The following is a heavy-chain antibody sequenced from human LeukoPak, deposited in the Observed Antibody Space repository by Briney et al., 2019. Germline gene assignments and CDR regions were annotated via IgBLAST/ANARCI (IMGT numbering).Heavy chain of an antibody. V-gene: IGHV1-24*01. Sequence: ASVKASCKVSGYTLTELSMHWVRQAPGKGLEWMGGFDPEDGETIYAQKFQGRVTMTEDTSTDTAYMELSSLRSEDTAVYYCATDLAAGTFGGPDYWGQGTLVTVSS. CDR3: ATDLAAGTFGGPDY. CDR2: FDPEDGET. D-gene: IGHD6-13*01. CDR1: GYTLTELS. J-gene: IGHJ4*02.